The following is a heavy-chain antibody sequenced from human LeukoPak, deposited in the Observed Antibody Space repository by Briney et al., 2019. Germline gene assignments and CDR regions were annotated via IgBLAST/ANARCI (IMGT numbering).Heavy chain of an antibody. CDR3: ARDNRLRFLELYYGMDV. V-gene: IGHV7-4-1*02. CDR2: INTNTGNP. Sequence: ASVKVSCKASGYTITSDAMNWVRQAPGQGLEWMGWINTNTGNPTYAQGFTGRFVFSLDTSVSTAYLQISSLKAEDTAVYYCARDNRLRFLELYYGMDVWGQGTTVTVSS. J-gene: IGHJ6*02. D-gene: IGHD3-3*01. CDR1: GYTITSDA.